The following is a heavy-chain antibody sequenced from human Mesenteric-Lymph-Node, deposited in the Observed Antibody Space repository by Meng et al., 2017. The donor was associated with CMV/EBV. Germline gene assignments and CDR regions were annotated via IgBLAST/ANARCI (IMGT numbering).Heavy chain of an antibody. CDR2: INPYSGAT. D-gene: IGHD3-16*01. CDR1: GYIFPGYY. Sequence: KASGYIFPGYYIHWVRQATGQGLEWMGWINPYSGATTYPQKFQGRVTLTKETSISTAYMELSRLRSDDTAVYYCARGYYDGRSWFDPWGQGTLVTVSS. CDR3: ARGYYDGRSWFDP. J-gene: IGHJ5*02. V-gene: IGHV1-2*02.